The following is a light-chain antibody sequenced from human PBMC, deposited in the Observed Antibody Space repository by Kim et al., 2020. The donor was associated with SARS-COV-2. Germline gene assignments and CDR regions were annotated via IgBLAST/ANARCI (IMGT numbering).Light chain of an antibody. V-gene: IGLV3-1*01. CDR3: QAWDSSTFYV. J-gene: IGLJ1*01. CDR1: KLGDKS. CDR2: QDS. Sequence: VSPGQTARITCSGDKLGDKSACWYQQKPGPSPVLVIYQDSKRPSGIPERFSGSNSGNTATLTISGTQPMDEADYYCQAWDSSTFYVFGTGTKVTVL.